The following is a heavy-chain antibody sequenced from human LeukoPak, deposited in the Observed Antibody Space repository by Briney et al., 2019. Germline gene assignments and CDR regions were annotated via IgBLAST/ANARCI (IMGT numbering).Heavy chain of an antibody. CDR1: GYSFTSYW. CDR3: ARQGTTYDALSIYGMDV. CDR2: IYPGDSDT. V-gene: IGHV5-51*01. Sequence: GESLKISCKGSGYSFTSYWIGWVRQMPGKGLEWMGIIYPGDSDTRYSPSFQGQVTILADKSISTAYLQWSSLKASDTAMYYCARQGTTYDALSIYGMDVWGQGTTVTVSS. D-gene: IGHD1/OR15-1a*01. J-gene: IGHJ6*02.